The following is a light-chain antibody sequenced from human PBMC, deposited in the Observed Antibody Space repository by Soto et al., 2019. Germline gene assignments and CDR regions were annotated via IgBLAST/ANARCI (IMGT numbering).Light chain of an antibody. CDR3: SSFTSSSPCV. CDR1: SSDIGRYDY. CDR2: EVI. V-gene: IGLV2-14*01. Sequence: QSALTQPASVSGSPGQSITISCTGTSSDIGRYDYVSWFQQHPGRAPKLLIYEVINRPSGVSIRFSGSKSGSTASLTISGLQAEDEADFYCSSFTSSSPCVFGGGTELTAL. J-gene: IGLJ3*02.